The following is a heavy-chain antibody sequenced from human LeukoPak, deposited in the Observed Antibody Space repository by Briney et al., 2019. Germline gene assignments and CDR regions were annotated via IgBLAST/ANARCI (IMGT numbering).Heavy chain of an antibody. J-gene: IGHJ2*01. CDR1: GFTFSDSY. CDR2: ISSSSSYS. CDR3: AKTYYFDSSGYYLVSWYFDL. D-gene: IGHD3-22*01. Sequence: GGTLRLSCAASGFTFSDSYMSWIRQAPGKGLEWVSYISSSSSYSNYADSVEGRFTISRDNAKNSLNMQMNILRAEDTAVYYCAKTYYFDSSGYYLVSWYFDLWGRGTLVTVSS. V-gene: IGHV3-11*06.